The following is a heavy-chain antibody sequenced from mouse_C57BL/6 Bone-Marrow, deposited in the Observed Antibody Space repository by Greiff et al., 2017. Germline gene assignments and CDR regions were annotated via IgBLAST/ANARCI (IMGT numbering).Heavy chain of an antibody. Sequence: VQLQQSGAELVRPGASVKLSCTASVFNITDDYMHWVKQRPEQGLEWIGWIDPGNGDTEYASKFQGKATITADTSSNTAYLQLSSLTSEDTAVYYCTTHGSPYYFDYWGQGTTLTVSS. J-gene: IGHJ2*01. D-gene: IGHD2-2*01. CDR3: TTHGSPYYFDY. V-gene: IGHV14-4*01. CDR1: VFNITDDY. CDR2: IDPGNGDT.